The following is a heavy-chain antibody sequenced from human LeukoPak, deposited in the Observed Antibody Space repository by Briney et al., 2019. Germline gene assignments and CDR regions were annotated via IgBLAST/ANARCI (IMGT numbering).Heavy chain of an antibody. J-gene: IGHJ4*02. Sequence: PSETLSLTCTVSGGSIRSSTYYWGWIRQPPGKGLEWIGSIYYSGSTYYNPSLKSRVTISVDTSKNQFSLKLSSVTAADTAVYYSARLASGSYGPLTPFDYWGQGTLVTVSS. V-gene: IGHV4-39*01. CDR2: IYYSGST. CDR1: GGSIRSSTYY. D-gene: IGHD1-26*01. CDR3: ARLASGSYGPLTPFDY.